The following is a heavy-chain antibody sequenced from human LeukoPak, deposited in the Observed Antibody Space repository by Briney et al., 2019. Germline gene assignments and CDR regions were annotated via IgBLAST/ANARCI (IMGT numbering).Heavy chain of an antibody. Sequence: PGGSLRLSCAASGFTFSSYDMHWVRQATGKGLEWVSGINTAGDTYYPGSVKGRFTISRDNSKNTLYLQMNSLRSEDTAVYYCAREIKAYDYVWGGYRNFYYYGMDVWGQGTTVTVSS. CDR1: GFTFSSYD. CDR2: INTAGDT. D-gene: IGHD3-16*02. J-gene: IGHJ6*02. V-gene: IGHV3-13*01. CDR3: AREIKAYDYVWGGYRNFYYYGMDV.